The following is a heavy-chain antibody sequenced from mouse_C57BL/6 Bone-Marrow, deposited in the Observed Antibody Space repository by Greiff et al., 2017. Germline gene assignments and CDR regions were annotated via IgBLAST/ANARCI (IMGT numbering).Heavy chain of an antibody. CDR1: GYTFTSYW. CDR2: INPSSGYT. J-gene: IGHJ2*01. CDR3: ARYFFDY. Sequence: QVQLQQSGAELAKPGASVKLSCKASGYTFTSYWMHWVKQRPGQGLEWIGYINPSSGYTKYNQKFKDKAKLTADKSSSTAYMQLSSLTYEDSAVYYFARYFFDYWGQGTTLTVSA. V-gene: IGHV1-7*01.